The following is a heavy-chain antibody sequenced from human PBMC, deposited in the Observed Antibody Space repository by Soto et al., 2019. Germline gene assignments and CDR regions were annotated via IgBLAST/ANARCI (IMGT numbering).Heavy chain of an antibody. CDR2: ITAYNGNT. CDR3: ARGGVGSTSGWFDP. D-gene: IGHD1-26*01. V-gene: IGHV1-18*01. J-gene: IGHJ5*02. CDR1: GYIFTSYA. Sequence: QVQLVQSGAEVKKPGASVTVSCKASGYIFTSYAVSWVRQAPGHGLEWMGWITAYNGNTNYAQNLQGRVTMTTDTXXTTAYMELRSLTSDDTAVYYCARGGVGSTSGWFDPWGQGTQVIVSS.